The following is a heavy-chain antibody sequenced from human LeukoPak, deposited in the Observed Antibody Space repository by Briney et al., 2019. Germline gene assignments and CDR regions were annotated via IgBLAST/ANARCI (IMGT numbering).Heavy chain of an antibody. Sequence: PSETLSLTCAVSGGSISSGGYSWSWIRQPPGKGLEWIGYIYYSGSTYYNPSLKSRVTISVDTSKNQFSLKLSSVTAADTAVYYCARGRYYDSSGYRGPSMDVWGQGTTVTVSS. CDR3: ARGRYYDSSGYRGPSMDV. CDR2: IYYSGST. CDR1: GGSISSGGYS. J-gene: IGHJ6*02. V-gene: IGHV4-30-2*05. D-gene: IGHD3-22*01.